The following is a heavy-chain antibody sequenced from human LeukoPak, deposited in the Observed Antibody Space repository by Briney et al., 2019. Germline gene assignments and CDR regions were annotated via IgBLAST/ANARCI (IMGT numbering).Heavy chain of an antibody. CDR2: ISYDGSNK. Sequence: PGGSLRLSCAASGFTFSSYAMHWVRQAPGKGLEWVAVISYDGSNKYYADSVKGRFTISRDNSKNTLYLQMNSLRAEDTAVYYCAGTDYDILTGYSFQMTTGYYCGMDVWGQGTTVTVSS. D-gene: IGHD3-9*01. CDR1: GFTFSSYA. CDR3: AGTDYDILTGYSFQMTTGYYCGMDV. V-gene: IGHV3-30-3*01. J-gene: IGHJ6*02.